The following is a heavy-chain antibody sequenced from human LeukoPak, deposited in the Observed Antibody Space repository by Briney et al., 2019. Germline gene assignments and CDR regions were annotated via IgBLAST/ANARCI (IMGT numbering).Heavy chain of an antibody. CDR3: ARDGTGTTLVRGVMGNFDY. CDR2: IWPDGINK. Sequence: PGGSLRLSCAASGFTFSAYGMHWVRQAPGKGLEWVAFIWPDGINKFYADSVKGLFTISRDNSKNTVYLEMNSLRAEDTAVYYCARDGTGTTLVRGVMGNFDYWGQGTLVTVSS. J-gene: IGHJ4*02. CDR1: GFTFSAYG. V-gene: IGHV3-33*01. D-gene: IGHD3-10*01.